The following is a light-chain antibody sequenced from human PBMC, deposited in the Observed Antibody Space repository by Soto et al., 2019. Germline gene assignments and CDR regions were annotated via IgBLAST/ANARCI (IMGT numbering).Light chain of an antibody. Sequence: SVLMQPPSMSAAPGQKVTVSSSCSSSNIGNNYVSGYKHLPGTARKLLIYDNNKRPSGIPDRFSGSKSGTSATLGITGLQTGDEADYYCGTWDSSLSVVVFGGGTKVTVL. CDR2: DNN. J-gene: IGLJ2*01. V-gene: IGLV1-51*01. CDR1: SSNIGNNY. CDR3: GTWDSSLSVVV.